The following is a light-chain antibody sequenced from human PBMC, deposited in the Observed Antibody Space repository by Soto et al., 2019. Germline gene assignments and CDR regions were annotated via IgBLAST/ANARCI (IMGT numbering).Light chain of an antibody. CDR2: AAS. CDR1: QGIRSW. CDR3: QQADSFPLT. Sequence: DIHMTQSPSSVSASVGYRFTITCRASQGIRSWLAWYQQKPGKAPKLLIYAASSLESGVPSRFRGSGSGTDFTLTINSLQPEDFETYYCQQADSFPLTFGGGTKVDIK. J-gene: IGKJ4*01. V-gene: IGKV1-12*01.